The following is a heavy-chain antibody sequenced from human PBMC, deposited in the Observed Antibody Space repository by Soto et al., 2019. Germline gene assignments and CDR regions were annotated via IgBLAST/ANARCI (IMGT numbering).Heavy chain of an antibody. D-gene: IGHD3-22*01. CDR1: GYSFTAYG. CDR3: ARELTTDPSAYYSFAY. J-gene: IGHJ4*02. CDR2: VGTANSDT. V-gene: IGHV1-18*01. Sequence: GPEVKMPGASVKVSCKTSGYSFTAYGLAWLRQAPGQGPEWLGWVGTANSDTNYAQKFQDRVTMTTDRFTTTTYMELRDLRSDDTAVYYCARELTTDPSAYYSFAYWGQGTLVTVSS.